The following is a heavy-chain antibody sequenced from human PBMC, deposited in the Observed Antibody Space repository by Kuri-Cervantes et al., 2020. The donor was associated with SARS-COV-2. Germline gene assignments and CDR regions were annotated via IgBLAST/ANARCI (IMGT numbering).Heavy chain of an antibody. CDR2: INHSGST. CDR1: GGSFSGYY. Sequence: SQTLSLTCAVYGGSFSGYYWSWIRQPAGKGLEWIGEINHSGSTNYNPSLKSRVTISVDTSKNQFSLKLSSVTAADTAVYYCARGRGEGYCSGGSCYPGGKYYYYYYGMDVWGQGTTVTVSS. J-gene: IGHJ6*02. V-gene: IGHV4-34*01. CDR3: ARGRGEGYCSGGSCYPGGKYYYYYYGMDV. D-gene: IGHD2-15*01.